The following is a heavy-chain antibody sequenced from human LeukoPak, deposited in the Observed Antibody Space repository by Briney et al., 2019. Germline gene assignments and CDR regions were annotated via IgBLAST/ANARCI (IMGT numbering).Heavy chain of an antibody. D-gene: IGHD1-7*01. V-gene: IGHV3-15*01. CDR1: GFTFTNAW. CDR3: VWNSEHYFDF. CDR2: IKNKGEGETT. Sequence: GSLRLSCAASGFTFTNAWMSWVRQAPGKGLEWVGPIKNKGEGETTDYAAPVRGRFTISRDDSENTLFLQMHSLETEDTALYYCVWNSEHYFDFWGQGSLVTVSS. J-gene: IGHJ4*02.